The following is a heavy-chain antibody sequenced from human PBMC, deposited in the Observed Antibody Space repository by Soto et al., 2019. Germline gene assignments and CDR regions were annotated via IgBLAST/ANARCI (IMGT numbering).Heavy chain of an antibody. CDR1: GFTFSSYG. Sequence: GGSLRLSCAASGFTFSSYGMHWVRQAPGKGLEWVAVISYDGSNKYYADSVKGRFTISRDNSKNTLYLQMNSLRAEDTAVYYCAKATCSSTSCYYNWFDPWGQGTLVTVSS. V-gene: IGHV3-30*18. D-gene: IGHD2-2*01. CDR3: AKATCSSTSCYYNWFDP. CDR2: ISYDGSNK. J-gene: IGHJ5*02.